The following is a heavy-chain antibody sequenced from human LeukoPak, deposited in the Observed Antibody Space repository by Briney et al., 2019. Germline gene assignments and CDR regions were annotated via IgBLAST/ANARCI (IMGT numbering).Heavy chain of an antibody. D-gene: IGHD4-17*01. CDR1: GGSFSGYY. Sequence: PSETLSLTCAVYGGSFSGYYWSWIRQPPGKGLEWIGEINHSGSSNYNPSLKSRVTISVDTSKNQFSLKLSSVTAADTAVYYYARGEDGDYYFQHWGQGTLVTVSS. CDR3: ARGEDGDYYFQH. V-gene: IGHV4-34*01. CDR2: INHSGSS. J-gene: IGHJ1*01.